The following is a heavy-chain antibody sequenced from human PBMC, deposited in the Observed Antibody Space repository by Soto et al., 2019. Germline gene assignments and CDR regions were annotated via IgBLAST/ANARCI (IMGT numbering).Heavy chain of an antibody. Sequence: GESLKISCKGSGYSFTSYWIGWVRQMPGKGLEWMGIIYPGDSDTRYSPSFQGQVTISADKSISTAYLQWSSLKASDTAMYYWSTSGVITMVWGVITEYYFDYWGQGTLVTVSS. CDR2: IYPGDSDT. J-gene: IGHJ4*02. CDR1: GYSFTSYW. CDR3: STSGVITMVWGVITEYYFDY. D-gene: IGHD3-10*01. V-gene: IGHV5-51*01.